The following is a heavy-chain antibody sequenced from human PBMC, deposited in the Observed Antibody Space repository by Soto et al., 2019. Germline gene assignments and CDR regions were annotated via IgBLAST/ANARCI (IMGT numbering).Heavy chain of an antibody. V-gene: IGHV3-49*03. D-gene: IGHD3-9*01. Sequence: PGGSLRLSCTASGFTFGDYAMSWFRQAPGKGLEWVGFIRSKAYGGTTEYAASVKGRFTISRDDSKSIAYLQMNSLKTEDTAVYYCTSTYYDILTGYYFYYYGMDVWGQGTTVTVSS. J-gene: IGHJ6*02. CDR1: GFTFGDYA. CDR2: IRSKAYGGTT. CDR3: TSTYYDILTGYYFYYYGMDV.